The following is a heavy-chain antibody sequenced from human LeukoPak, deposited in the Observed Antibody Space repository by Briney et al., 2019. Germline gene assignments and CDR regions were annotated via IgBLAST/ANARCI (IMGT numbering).Heavy chain of an antibody. CDR1: GYIFPAYG. Sequence: ASVKVSCKASGYIFPAYGISWVRQAPGQGLEWMGWINPNSGSTKYAQRFQGRVTMTRDTSISTAYMELSRLTSDDTAVYYCARWPVTGDDAFDIWGQGTMVTVSS. CDR3: ARWPVTGDDAFDI. V-gene: IGHV1-2*02. D-gene: IGHD7-27*01. J-gene: IGHJ3*02. CDR2: INPNSGST.